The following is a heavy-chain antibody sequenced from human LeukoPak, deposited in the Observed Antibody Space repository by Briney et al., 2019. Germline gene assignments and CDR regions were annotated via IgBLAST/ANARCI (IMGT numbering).Heavy chain of an antibody. V-gene: IGHV3-23*01. CDR2: ISGSGGST. CDR1: GFTFSSYA. J-gene: IGHJ4*02. D-gene: IGHD6-13*01. Sequence: PGGSLRLSCVASGFTFSSYAMNWVRQAPGKGLEWVSVISGSGGSTYYADSVKGRFTISRDNSKNTVYLQMNSLRAEDTAVYYCAKGGYTSTWLSPFDYWAQGTLVTVSS. CDR3: AKGGYTSTWLSPFDY.